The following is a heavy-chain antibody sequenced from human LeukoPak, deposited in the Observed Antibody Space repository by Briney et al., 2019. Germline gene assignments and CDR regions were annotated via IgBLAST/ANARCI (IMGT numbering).Heavy chain of an antibody. J-gene: IGHJ4*02. D-gene: IGHD3-16*01. CDR1: GFTFSTYN. CDR2: IGSDSTI. CDR3: VRGGVDS. V-gene: IGHV3-48*01. Sequence: GGSLRLSCAASGFTFSTYNMNWVRQAPGKGLEWVSYIGSDSTIYYAGSVKGRFTIFRDNAKNSLYLQMNNLRADDTAIYYCVRGGVDSWGQGTLVAVSS.